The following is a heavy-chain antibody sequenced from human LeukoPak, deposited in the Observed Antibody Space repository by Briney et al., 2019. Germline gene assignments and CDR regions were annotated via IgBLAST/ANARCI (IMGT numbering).Heavy chain of an antibody. CDR3: ARGQIAVAGTPRRPPDY. V-gene: IGHV3-11*06. CDR2: ISSSSSYT. CDR1: GFTFSDYY. J-gene: IGHJ4*02. Sequence: GGSLRLSCAASGFTFSDYYMSWIRQAPGKGLEWVSYISSSSSYTNYADSVKGRFTISRDNAKNSLYLQMNSLRAEDAAVYYCARGQIAVAGTPRRPPDYWGQGTLVTVSS. D-gene: IGHD6-19*01.